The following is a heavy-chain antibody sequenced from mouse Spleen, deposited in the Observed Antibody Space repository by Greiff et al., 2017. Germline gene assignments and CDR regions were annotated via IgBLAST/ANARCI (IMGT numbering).Heavy chain of an antibody. Sequence: VQLQQSGPVLVKPGASVKMSCKASGYTFTDYYMNWVKQSHGKSLEWIGVINPYNGGTSYNQKFKGKATLTVDKSSSTAYMELNSLTSEDSAVYYCARIGTEGYYFDYWGQGTTLTVSS. D-gene: IGHD2-14*01. CDR1: GYTFTDYY. J-gene: IGHJ2*01. CDR2: INPYNGGT. CDR3: ARIGTEGYYFDY. V-gene: IGHV1-19*01.